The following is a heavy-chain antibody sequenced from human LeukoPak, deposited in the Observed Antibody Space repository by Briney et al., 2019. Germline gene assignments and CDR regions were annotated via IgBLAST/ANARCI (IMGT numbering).Heavy chain of an antibody. Sequence: GGSLRLSCAASGFTFDDYAMHWVRQTPGKGLEWVSGITWNSASIGYADSVKGRFTISRDNSKNTLYLQMNSLRAEDTAVYYCAREYNDGSAVDYWGQGTLVTVSS. CDR2: ITWNSASI. J-gene: IGHJ4*02. D-gene: IGHD3-10*01. CDR1: GFTFDDYA. V-gene: IGHV3-9*01. CDR3: AREYNDGSAVDY.